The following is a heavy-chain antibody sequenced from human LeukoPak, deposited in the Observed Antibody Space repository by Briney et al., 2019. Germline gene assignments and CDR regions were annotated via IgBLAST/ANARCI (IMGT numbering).Heavy chain of an antibody. V-gene: IGHV4-30-2*01. J-gene: IGHJ4*02. D-gene: IGHD3-10*01. CDR1: GGSISSGGYY. CDR3: ASLRGDIPPYYFDY. Sequence: SETLSLTCTVSGGSISSGGYYWSWIRQPPGKGLEWIGYIYHSGSTYYNPSLKSRVTISVDRSKNQFSLKLSSVTAADTAVYYCASLRGDIPPYYFDYWGQGTLVTVSS. CDR2: IYHSGST.